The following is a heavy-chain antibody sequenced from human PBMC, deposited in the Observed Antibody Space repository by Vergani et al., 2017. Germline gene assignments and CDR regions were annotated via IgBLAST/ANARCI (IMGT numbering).Heavy chain of an antibody. J-gene: IGHJ4*02. Sequence: EVMLVQSGAEVTKPGESLKFSCKYSESSFISNEIAWVRQMSGKGLQWMGNINHIDSKIAYSPSFQGQAIMSLDKSITTAYLQWRSLKASDTAIYYCTGNVPCGDGACLHFDHWGQGTQVTVSS. D-gene: IGHD2-21*01. CDR3: TGNVPCGDGACLHFDH. V-gene: IGHV5-51*03. CDR2: INHIDSKI. CDR1: ESSFISNE.